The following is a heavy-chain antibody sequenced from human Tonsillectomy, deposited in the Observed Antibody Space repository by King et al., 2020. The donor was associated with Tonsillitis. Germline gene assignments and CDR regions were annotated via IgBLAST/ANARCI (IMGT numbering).Heavy chain of an antibody. D-gene: IGHD3-22*01. V-gene: IGHV3-9*01. CDR2: ISWNSDRI. CDR1: GFIFDDYA. CDR3: AKGAYYDSSGYDYDWYFDL. J-gene: IGHJ2*01. Sequence: QLVQSGGGLVQPGRSLRLSCAASGFIFDDYAMHWVRQASGKGLEWVSGISWNSDRIGYADSVKGRFTISRDNAKNSLYLQMNSLRAEDTALYYCAKGAYYDSSGYDYDWYFDLWGRGTLFTVSS.